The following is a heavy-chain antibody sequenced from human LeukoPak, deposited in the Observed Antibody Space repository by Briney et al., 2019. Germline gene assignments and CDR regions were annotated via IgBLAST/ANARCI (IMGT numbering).Heavy chain of an antibody. CDR1: GYTLTELS. V-gene: IGHV1-24*01. CDR2: FDPEDGET. J-gene: IGHJ5*02. Sequence: AASVKVSCKVSGYTLTELSMHWVRQAPGKGLEWMGGFDPEDGETIYAQKFQGRVTMTEDTSTDTAYMELSSLRSEDTAVYYCATPRYSSHWFDPWGQGTLVTVSS. D-gene: IGHD6-13*01. CDR3: ATPRYSSHWFDP.